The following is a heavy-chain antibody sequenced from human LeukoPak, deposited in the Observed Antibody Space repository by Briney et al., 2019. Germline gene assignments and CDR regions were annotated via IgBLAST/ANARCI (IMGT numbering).Heavy chain of an antibody. D-gene: IGHD6-19*01. CDR1: GGSFSSHY. CDR3: ARGLRQGSAWSWGPKEKSYQYMDV. CDR2: INPRGST. J-gene: IGHJ6*04. V-gene: IGHV4-34*01. Sequence: SETLSLTCGVSGGSFSSHYWTWIRQPPGKGLVWIGEINPRGSTNYNPSLESRVTVSADTSRNQLSLSLTSVTAVDSAVYFCARGLRQGSAWSWGPKEKSYQYMDVWGTGTTVIVSS.